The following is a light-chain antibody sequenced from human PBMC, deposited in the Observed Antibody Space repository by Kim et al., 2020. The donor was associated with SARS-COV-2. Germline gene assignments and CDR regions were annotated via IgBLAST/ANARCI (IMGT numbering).Light chain of an antibody. CDR2: DVN. V-gene: IGLV2-14*03. J-gene: IGLJ1*01. CDR3: SSLTSSITYV. CDR1: SSDVGGYNH. Sequence: QSALTQPASVSGSPGQSITISCTGTSSDVGGYNHVCWYQQHPGKAPKLMIHDVNKRPSGVSSRFSGSKSGSTASLTISSLQAEDEADYYCSSLTSSITYVFGTGTKVTVL.